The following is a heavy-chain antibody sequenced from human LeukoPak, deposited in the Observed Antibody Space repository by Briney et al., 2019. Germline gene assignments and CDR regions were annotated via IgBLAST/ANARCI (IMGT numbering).Heavy chain of an antibody. V-gene: IGHV3-7*04. CDR3: ARDLSAVDGTNY. CDR1: GFTLSSYW. D-gene: IGHD6-19*01. CDR2: INQDRSDK. Sequence: PGGSLRLSCGASGFTLSSYWMSWVRQAPGKGLEWVAAINQDRSDKYYVGSVKGRFTISRDNPKNSLYLQMNSLTADDTAVYYCARDLSAVDGTNYWGQGTLVTVSS. J-gene: IGHJ4*02.